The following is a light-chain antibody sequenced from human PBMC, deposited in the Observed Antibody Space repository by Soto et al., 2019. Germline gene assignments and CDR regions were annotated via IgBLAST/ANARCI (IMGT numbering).Light chain of an antibody. CDR3: QQYNNWPPLT. Sequence: EIVMTQSPATLSVSPGERATLSCRASQSVSSNLAWYQQKPGQAPRLLIYGASTRATGIPARFSGSGSGTELTLTISSRQSADFAVYYCQQYNNWPPLTFGGGTKVQIK. CDR2: GAS. CDR1: QSVSSN. J-gene: IGKJ4*01. V-gene: IGKV3-15*01.